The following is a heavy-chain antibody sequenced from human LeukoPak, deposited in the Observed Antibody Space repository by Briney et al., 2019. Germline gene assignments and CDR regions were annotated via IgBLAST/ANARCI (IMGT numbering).Heavy chain of an antibody. Sequence: GGSLRLSCAVSGFTFSSWWMTWVRQAPGKGLEWVANIKQDGSEKNYVDSVKGRFTISRDNAKNSLDLQMNRLRAEDTAVYYCAREGVVGATANHYDYWGQGSLVTVSS. CDR3: AREGVVGATANHYDY. V-gene: IGHV3-7*01. CDR2: IKQDGSEK. D-gene: IGHD1-26*01. J-gene: IGHJ4*02. CDR1: GFTFSSWW.